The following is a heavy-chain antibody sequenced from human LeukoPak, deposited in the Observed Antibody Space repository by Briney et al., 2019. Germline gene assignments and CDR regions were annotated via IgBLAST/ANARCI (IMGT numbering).Heavy chain of an antibody. CDR1: GFTFSNAW. V-gene: IGHV3-15*01. CDR3: ITEDPESGIYAFDI. Sequence: GGSLRLSCAASGFTFSNAWMRWVRQAPGKGLEWLGRIKSKTDGGATAYAAPVNGRITISRDDSKNRLYLQMNSLKTEDTAVYYCITEDPESGIYAFDIWGQGTMVTVSS. CDR2: IKSKTDGGAT. J-gene: IGHJ3*02. D-gene: IGHD3-10*01.